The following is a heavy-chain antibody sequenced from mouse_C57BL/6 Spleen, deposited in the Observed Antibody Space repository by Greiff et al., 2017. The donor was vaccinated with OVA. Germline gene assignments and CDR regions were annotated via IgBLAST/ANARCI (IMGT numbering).Heavy chain of an antibody. CDR3: ARNSGSSYGGAMDY. J-gene: IGHJ4*01. D-gene: IGHD1-1*01. CDR2: INPNNGGT. V-gene: IGHV1-18*01. Sequence: EVKLMESGPELVKPGASVKIPCKASGYTFTDYNMDWVKQSHGKSLEWIGDINPNNGGTIYNQKFKGKATLTVDKSSSTAYMELRSLTSEDTAVYYCARNSGSSYGGAMDYWGQGTSVTVSS. CDR1: GYTFTDYN.